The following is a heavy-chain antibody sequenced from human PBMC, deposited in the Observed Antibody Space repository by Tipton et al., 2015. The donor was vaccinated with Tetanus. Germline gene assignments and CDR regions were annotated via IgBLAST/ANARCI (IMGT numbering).Heavy chain of an antibody. D-gene: IGHD2-21*02. CDR3: ARAEKEGSYCGGDCSPLRPASTQQSPRYFDL. V-gene: IGHV4-59*06. Sequence: TLSLTCTVSGGSISSYYWSWIRQPPGKGLEWIGYIYYSGSTYYNPSLKSRVTISVDTSKNQFSLKLSSVTAADTAVYYCARAEKEGSYCGGDCSPLRPASTQQSPRYFDLWGRGTLVTVSS. CDR2: IYYSGST. J-gene: IGHJ2*01. CDR1: GGSISSYY.